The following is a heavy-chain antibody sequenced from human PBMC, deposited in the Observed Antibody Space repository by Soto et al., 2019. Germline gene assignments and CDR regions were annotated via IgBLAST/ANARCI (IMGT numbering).Heavy chain of an antibody. CDR3: ARDDSSGPGRFDP. CDR2: INAYSTYT. Sequence: QVQLVQSGAEVKKPGASVKVSCKASGYTFTSYGFSWVRQAPGQGLEWMGWINAYSTYTDYAQNLQGRVTMTTDRSTSTAYMELRSLRSDDTAVYYCARDDSSGPGRFDPWGQGPLVTVSS. J-gene: IGHJ5*02. V-gene: IGHV1-18*01. D-gene: IGHD3-22*01. CDR1: GYTFTSYG.